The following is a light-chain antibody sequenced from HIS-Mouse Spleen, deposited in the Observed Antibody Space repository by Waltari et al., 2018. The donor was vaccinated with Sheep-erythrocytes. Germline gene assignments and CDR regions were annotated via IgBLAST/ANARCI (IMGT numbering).Light chain of an antibody. J-gene: IGKJ1*01. CDR1: QSVRSSY. Sequence: IVLTQSPATLSLTPGDRSTLSCRASQSVRSSYLAWYQQKPGQAPRLLIYGASSRATGIPDRVSGSGSGTDFTLTISRLEPEDFAVYYCQQYGSSPWPFGQGTKVEIK. V-gene: IGKV3-20*01. CDR2: GAS. CDR3: QQYGSSPWP.